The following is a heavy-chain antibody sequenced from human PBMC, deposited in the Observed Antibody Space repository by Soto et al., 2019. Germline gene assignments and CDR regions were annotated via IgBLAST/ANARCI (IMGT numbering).Heavy chain of an antibody. D-gene: IGHD2-15*01. CDR2: ISAYNGNT. CDR3: ARDPQGYCSGGSCYLGY. Sequence: ASVKVSCKASGYTFTSYGISCVRQAPGQVLEWMGWISAYNGNTNYAQKLQGRVTMTTDTSTSTAYMELRSLRSDDTAVYYCARDPQGYCSGGSCYLGYWGQGTLVTVSS. CDR1: GYTFTSYG. V-gene: IGHV1-18*04. J-gene: IGHJ4*02.